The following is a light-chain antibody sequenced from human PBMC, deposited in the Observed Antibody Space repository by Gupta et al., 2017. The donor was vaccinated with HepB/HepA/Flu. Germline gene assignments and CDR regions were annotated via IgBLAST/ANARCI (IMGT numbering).Light chain of an antibody. Sequence: SYELTQPPSLSVSPVQTASITCSGDKLGDNYVCWYQQKSGQSPVLVIYQDSKRPSGSPERFAGSNSGNTATLTISGTQALDEADYYCQAWDSSTVVFGGGTKLTVL. V-gene: IGLV3-1*01. CDR3: QAWDSSTVV. J-gene: IGLJ3*02. CDR2: QDS. CDR1: KLGDNY.